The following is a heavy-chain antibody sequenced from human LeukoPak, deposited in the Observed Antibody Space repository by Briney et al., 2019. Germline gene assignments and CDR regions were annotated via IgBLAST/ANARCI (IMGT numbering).Heavy chain of an antibody. Sequence: GGSLRLSCAASGFPFRSYSVNWVRQAPGKGLEWVSYISPASSDIYYADSVKGRFTMSRDNAKNTVFLQMNSLRAEDTAVYYCAKGAAAQGSFDYWGQGTLVTVSS. CDR2: ISPASSDI. CDR1: GFPFRSYS. J-gene: IGHJ4*02. V-gene: IGHV3-48*01. D-gene: IGHD2-2*01. CDR3: AKGAAAQGSFDY.